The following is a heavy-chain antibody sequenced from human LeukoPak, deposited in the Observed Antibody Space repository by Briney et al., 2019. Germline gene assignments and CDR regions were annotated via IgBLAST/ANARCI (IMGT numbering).Heavy chain of an antibody. CDR3: ASALPLYDFGSGYHGSSLGY. D-gene: IGHD3-3*01. CDR2: INTDGSST. Sequence: GGSLRLSCAASGFTFSSYWKHWVRQAPGKGLVWVSRINTDGSSTSYADSVKGRFTISRDNAKNKLYLQMNSLRAEDTAVYYCASALPLYDFGSGYHGSSLGYWGQGTLVTVSS. CDR1: GFTFSSYW. V-gene: IGHV3-74*01. J-gene: IGHJ4*02.